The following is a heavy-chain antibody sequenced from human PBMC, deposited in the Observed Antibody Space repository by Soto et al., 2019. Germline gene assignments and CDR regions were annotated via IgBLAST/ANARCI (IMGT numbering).Heavy chain of an antibody. CDR2: IYDSGST. D-gene: IGHD4-17*01. V-gene: IGHV4-30-4*01. CDR1: GGSISGGVGGLYY. J-gene: IGHJ2*01. Sequence: QLQLRESGPGLVKPSETLSLTCTVSGGSISGGVGGLYYWSWIRQPPGKGLEWIGYIYDSGSTYYNPSLKSQVTISVDPSENQSSLGLSFVTAADTAVYYCAREVIPLTTDWYFDLWGRGTLVTVSS. CDR3: AREVIPLTTDWYFDL.